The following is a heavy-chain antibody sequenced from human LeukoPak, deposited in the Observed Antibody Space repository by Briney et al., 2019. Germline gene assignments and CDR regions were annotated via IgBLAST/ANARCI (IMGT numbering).Heavy chain of an antibody. J-gene: IGHJ5*02. V-gene: IGHV4-59*08. D-gene: IGHD3-3*01. Sequence: SETLSLTCTASGGSISSYYWSWIRQPPGKGLEWIGYICYSGSTNYNPSLKSRVTISVDTSKNQFSLKLSSVTAADTAVYYCARHTPSPNTIFGVKTREDWFDPWGQETLVTVSS. CDR2: ICYSGST. CDR1: GGSISSYY. CDR3: ARHTPSPNTIFGVKTREDWFDP.